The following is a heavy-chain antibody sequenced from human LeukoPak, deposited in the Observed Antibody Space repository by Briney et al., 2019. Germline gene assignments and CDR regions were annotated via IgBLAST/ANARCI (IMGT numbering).Heavy chain of an antibody. Sequence: PGGSLRLSCAASGFTFSSYWMSWVRQAPGKGLEWVANIKQDGSEKYYVDSVKGRFTISRDNAKNSLYLQMNSLRAEDTAVYYCAREVDGGYCSGGSCYAFDIWGQGTMVTVSP. V-gene: IGHV3-7*03. D-gene: IGHD2-15*01. CDR1: GFTFSSYW. CDR3: AREVDGGYCSGGSCYAFDI. J-gene: IGHJ3*02. CDR2: IKQDGSEK.